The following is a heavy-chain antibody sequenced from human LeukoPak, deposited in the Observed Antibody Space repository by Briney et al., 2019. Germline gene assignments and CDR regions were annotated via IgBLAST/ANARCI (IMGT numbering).Heavy chain of an antibody. V-gene: IGHV3-7*01. J-gene: IGHJ6*02. Sequence: GGSLRLSCAASGFTFSNYGMTWVRQAPGKGLEWVANIKQDGSEKYYVGSVKGRFTISRDNAKNSLYLQMNSLRAEDTAVYYCARDGGYCSGGSCYFNYYYGMDVWGQGTTVTVSS. CDR1: GFTFSNYG. CDR2: IKQDGSEK. CDR3: ARDGGYCSGGSCYFNYYYGMDV. D-gene: IGHD2-15*01.